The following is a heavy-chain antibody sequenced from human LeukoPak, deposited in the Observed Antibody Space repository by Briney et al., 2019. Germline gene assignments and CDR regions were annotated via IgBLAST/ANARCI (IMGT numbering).Heavy chain of an antibody. CDR3: AKGSKAVLFTRDHYMDV. J-gene: IGHJ6*03. V-gene: IGHV3-30*02. CDR2: IRYDGSNK. D-gene: IGHD6-19*01. CDR1: GFTFSGYG. Sequence: GGSLRLSCAASGFTFSGYGMHWVRQAPGKGLEWVAFIRYDGSNKYYADSVRGRFTISRDNSKNTLYLQMNSLRAEDTAVYFCAKGSKAVLFTRDHYMDVWGKGTTVTISS.